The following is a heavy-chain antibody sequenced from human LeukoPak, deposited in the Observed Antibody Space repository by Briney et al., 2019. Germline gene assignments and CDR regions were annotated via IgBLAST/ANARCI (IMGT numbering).Heavy chain of an antibody. Sequence: GGSLRLSCAASGFTFDDYTMHWVRQAPGKGLEWVSLISWDGGSTYYADSVKGRFTISRDNSKNSLYLQMNSLRTEDTALYYCAKDFYGDYGHYYYMDVWGKGTTVTVSS. CDR1: GFTFDDYT. D-gene: IGHD4-17*01. V-gene: IGHV3-43*01. CDR3: AKDFYGDYGHYYYMDV. CDR2: ISWDGGST. J-gene: IGHJ6*03.